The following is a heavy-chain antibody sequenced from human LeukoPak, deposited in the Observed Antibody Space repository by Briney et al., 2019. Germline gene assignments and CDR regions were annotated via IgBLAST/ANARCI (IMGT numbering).Heavy chain of an antibody. CDR3: ARDLGFGVVIMLDY. V-gene: IGHV1-18*01. J-gene: IGHJ4*02. CDR2: ISAYNGNT. CDR1: GYTFTSYG. D-gene: IGHD3-3*01. Sequence: ASVKVSCKASGYTFTSYGISWVRQAPGQGLEWMGWISAYNGNTNYAQKLQGRVTMTTDTSTSTAYMELRSLRSGDTAVYYCARDLGFGVVIMLDYWGQGTLVTVSS.